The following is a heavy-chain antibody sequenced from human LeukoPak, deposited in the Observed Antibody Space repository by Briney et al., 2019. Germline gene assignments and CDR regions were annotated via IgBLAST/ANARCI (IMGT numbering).Heavy chain of an antibody. Sequence: GGPLRLSCAASGFTFSSYAMHWVRQAPGKGLEYVSAISSNGGSTYYANSVKGRFTISRDNAKNSLYLQMNSLRAEDTAVYYCARDQHCSGGSCYLYEAYYFDYWGQGTLVTVSS. CDR1: GFTFSSYA. V-gene: IGHV3-64*04. J-gene: IGHJ4*02. D-gene: IGHD2-15*01. CDR2: ISSNGGST. CDR3: ARDQHCSGGSCYLYEAYYFDY.